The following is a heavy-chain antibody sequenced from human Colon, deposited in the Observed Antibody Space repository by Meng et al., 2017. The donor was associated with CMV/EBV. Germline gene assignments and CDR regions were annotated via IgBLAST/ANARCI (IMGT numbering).Heavy chain of an antibody. CDR1: GFTFSSKW. CDR2: INTDGSTT. V-gene: IGHV3-74*01. Sequence: LLESGGCLVRPGGSLRFSCASSGFTFSSKWMHWVRQGPGKGLVWVSRINTDGSTTYYADSVKGRFTISRDNAKNTLYLQMNSLRAEDTAVYYCASRDYWGQGTLVTVSS. CDR3: ASRDY. J-gene: IGHJ4*02.